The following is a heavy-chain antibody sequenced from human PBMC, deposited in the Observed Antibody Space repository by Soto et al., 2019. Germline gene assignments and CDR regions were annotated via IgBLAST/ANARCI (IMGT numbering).Heavy chain of an antibody. J-gene: IGHJ2*01. Sequence: EVQLVESGGGLVQPGGSLRLSCAASGFTVSSNYMTWVRQAPGKGLEWVAVIYSGGTTFYAGSVEGRFTMYRHESKNTLYLQMNSLTTEDAAVYYCARGYISDTNDYTLSYFDLWGRGTLVAVSS. CDR2: IYSGGTT. D-gene: IGHD3-16*01. CDR3: ARGYISDTNDYTLSYFDL. CDR1: GFTVSSNY. V-gene: IGHV3-53*04.